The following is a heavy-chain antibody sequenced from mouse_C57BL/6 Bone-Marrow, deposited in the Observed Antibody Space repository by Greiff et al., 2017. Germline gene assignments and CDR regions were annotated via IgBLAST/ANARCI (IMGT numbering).Heavy chain of an antibody. V-gene: IGHV1-81*01. D-gene: IGHD2-5*01. Sequence: VQGVESGAELARPGASVKLSCKASGYTFTSYGISWVKQRTGQGLEWIGEIYPRSGNTYYNEKFKGKATLTADKSSSTAYMELRSLTSEDSAVYFCASYYSNFFYYFDYWGQGTTLTVSS. J-gene: IGHJ2*01. CDR2: IYPRSGNT. CDR1: GYTFTSYG. CDR3: ASYYSNFFYYFDY.